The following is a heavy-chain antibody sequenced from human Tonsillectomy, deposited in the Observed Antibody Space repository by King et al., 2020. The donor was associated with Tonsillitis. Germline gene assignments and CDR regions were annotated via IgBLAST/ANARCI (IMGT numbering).Heavy chain of an antibody. CDR3: PRVFSRAWYLDY. D-gene: IGHD2-15*01. V-gene: IGHV1-18*04. J-gene: IGHJ4*02. Sequence: VQLVQSGAEVKKPGASVKLSCKASGYTFSNYGISWVRQAPGQGLEWMGWINTYNGETYYAQKFQGRVTITKDTSKSTAYLELRSLRSDDTAVYYWPRVFSRAWYLDYWGQGNLVTASS. CDR2: INTYNGET. CDR1: GYTFSNYG.